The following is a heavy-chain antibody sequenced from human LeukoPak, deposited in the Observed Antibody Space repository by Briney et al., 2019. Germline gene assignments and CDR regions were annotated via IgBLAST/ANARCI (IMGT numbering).Heavy chain of an antibody. V-gene: IGHV4-39*01. D-gene: IGHD3-22*01. CDR1: GGSISSSSYY. CDR3: ARSCDYYDSSGYYCFFDY. Sequence: SETLSLTCNVSGGSISSSSYYWGWIRQPPGKGLEWIWSIYYSGSTYYNPSLKSRVTISVDTSKNQCSLKLSSVTAADTAVYYCARSCDYYDSSGYYCFFDYWGQGTLVTVSS. J-gene: IGHJ4*02. CDR2: IYYSGST.